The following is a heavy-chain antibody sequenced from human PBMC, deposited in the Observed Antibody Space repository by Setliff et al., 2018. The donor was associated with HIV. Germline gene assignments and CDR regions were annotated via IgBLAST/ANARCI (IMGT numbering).Heavy chain of an antibody. CDR3: ATGDYYYYMDV. J-gene: IGHJ6*03. Sequence: PSETLSLTCTVSGGSINSHYWSWIRQPPGKGLEWIGYIFYSGSTNYNPSLKSRVTISVDTSKNQFSLKLSSVTAADTAVYYCATGDYYYYMDVWGKGTTVTVSS. V-gene: IGHV4-59*11. CDR1: GGSINSHY. CDR2: IFYSGST.